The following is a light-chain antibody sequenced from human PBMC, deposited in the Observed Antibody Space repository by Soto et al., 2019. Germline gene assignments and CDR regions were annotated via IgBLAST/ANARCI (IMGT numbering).Light chain of an antibody. CDR3: SSFGSSSRPEV. CDR1: SSDSGGYQY. V-gene: IGLV2-14*03. Sequence: QSVLTQPASVSGSPGQSITISCTGVSSDSGGYQYVSWYQQHPGKAPKLLIYDVSNRPSGVSNRFSGSESGTTASLIISGLQADDEADYYCSSFGSSSRPEVFGTGTKVTVL. J-gene: IGLJ1*01. CDR2: DVS.